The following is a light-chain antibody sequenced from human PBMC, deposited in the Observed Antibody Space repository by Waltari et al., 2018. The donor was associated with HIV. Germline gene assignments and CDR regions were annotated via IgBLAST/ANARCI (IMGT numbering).Light chain of an antibody. V-gene: IGKV1-NL1*01. J-gene: IGKJ2*01. CDR2: GTS. CDR1: QHISHS. CDR3: QQYYSIPNT. Sequence: DVHMTQSTYSLSASVGDRVTITCRASQHISHSLAGYQQKPGKAPKPLVYGTSRLARGVPSRFSGSGSGTDYTLTISSLQPEDFASYYCQQYYSIPNTFGQGTKLEIK.